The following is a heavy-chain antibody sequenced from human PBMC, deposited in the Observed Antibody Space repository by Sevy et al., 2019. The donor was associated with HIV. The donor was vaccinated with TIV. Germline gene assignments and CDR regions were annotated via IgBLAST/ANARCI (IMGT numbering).Heavy chain of an antibody. J-gene: IGHJ4*02. Sequence: GGSLRLSCAASGFTFSIYAMHWVRQAPGKGLEWVVLDGSSKYHADSVKCRFTISRDKSKNTLYLQMNSLRPEDTAVYYCARGSSENRNYFYYWGQGTLVTVSS. CDR1: GFTFSIYA. CDR3: ARGSSENRNYFYY. CDR2: DGSSK. D-gene: IGHD2-15*01. V-gene: IGHV3-30-3*01.